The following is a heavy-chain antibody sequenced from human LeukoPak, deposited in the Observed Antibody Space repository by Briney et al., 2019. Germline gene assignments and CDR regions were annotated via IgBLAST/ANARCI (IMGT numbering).Heavy chain of an antibody. V-gene: IGHV4-39*01. J-gene: IGHJ4*02. D-gene: IGHD6-13*01. CDR1: GGSLSSSSYY. Sequence: SETLSLTCTVSGGSLSSSSYYWGWIRQPPGKGLEWIGSIYYSGSTYYNPSLKSRVTISVDTSKNQFSLKLSSVTAADTAVYYCARRGYSSSWYYFDYWGQGTLVTVSS. CDR2: IYYSGST. CDR3: ARRGYSSSWYYFDY.